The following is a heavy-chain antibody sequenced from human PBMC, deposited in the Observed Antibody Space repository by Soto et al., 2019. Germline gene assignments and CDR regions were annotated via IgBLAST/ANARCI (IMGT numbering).Heavy chain of an antibody. V-gene: IGHV4-31*03. Sequence: PSETLSLTCTVSGGSISSGGYYWSWIRQHPGKGLEWIGYIYYSGSTYYNPSLKSRVTISVDTSKNQFSLKLSSVTAADTAVYYCAGGGMGYSYGYFGYYYGMDVWGQGTTVTVSS. J-gene: IGHJ6*02. CDR2: IYYSGST. CDR3: AGGGMGYSYGYFGYYYGMDV. CDR1: GGSISSGGYY. D-gene: IGHD5-18*01.